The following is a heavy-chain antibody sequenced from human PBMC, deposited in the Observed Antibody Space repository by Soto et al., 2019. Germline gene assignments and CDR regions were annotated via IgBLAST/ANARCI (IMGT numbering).Heavy chain of an antibody. CDR2: ITGGDNTK. D-gene: IGHD2-2*01. J-gene: IGHJ4*02. CDR1: GFTFSTYA. Sequence: EVQLVESGGGLVQPGGSLRLSCAASGFTFSTYAMNWVRQAPGKGLEWVSYITGGDNTKYYADSVRGRFAISRDNAKNSLYLQMNSLRAEDTAVYFCATGDETVVLPGLFDFWGQGTLVSVSS. V-gene: IGHV3-48*01. CDR3: ATGDETVVLPGLFDF.